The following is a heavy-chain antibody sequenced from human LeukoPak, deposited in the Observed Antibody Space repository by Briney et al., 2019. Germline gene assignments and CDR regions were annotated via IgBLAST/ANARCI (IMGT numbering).Heavy chain of an antibody. CDR1: GFTFSSYG. D-gene: IGHD1-26*01. J-gene: IGHJ4*02. V-gene: IGHV3-30*02. CDR3: ATFVGATTPPIDY. Sequence: GGCLRLSCAASGFTFSSYGMHWVRQAPGKGLEWVAFIRYDGSNKYYADSVKGRFTISRDNSKNTLHLQMNSPRGEDTTVCYCATFVGATTPPIDYWGQGTLVTVSS. CDR2: IRYDGSNK.